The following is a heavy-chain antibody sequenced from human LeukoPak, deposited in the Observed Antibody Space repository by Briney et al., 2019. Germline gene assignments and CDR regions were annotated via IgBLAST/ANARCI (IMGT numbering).Heavy chain of an antibody. CDR1: GGSINNYY. CDR2: FYYRGST. J-gene: IGHJ4*02. V-gene: IGHV4-59*07. Sequence: TDTLSLTCTVSGGSINNYYWSWIRQPPGKGLEWIGYFYYRGSTYYNPSLKSRVTFSVDTSKNQFSLKLNSVTAADTAVYYCARGGDYGDLRYFDYWGQGTLVTV. CDR3: ARGGDYGDLRYFDY. D-gene: IGHD4-17*01.